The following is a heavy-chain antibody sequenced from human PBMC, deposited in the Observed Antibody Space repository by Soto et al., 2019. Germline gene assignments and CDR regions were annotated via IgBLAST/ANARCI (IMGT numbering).Heavy chain of an antibody. V-gene: IGHV1-18*01. CDR3: ARDRPRLAQQLNGVS. CDR2: ISAYNGAT. Sequence: QIQLVQSGAEVKKPGASVRVSCKASGYTFSDHGFSWVRQGPGQGLEWLGWISAYNGATDYAQKFQGRGTLTTDTSTSTAYMDLRSLRSDDTAVDYCARDRPRLAQQLNGVSWGQGTLVTVSS. CDR1: GYTFSDHG. D-gene: IGHD2-8*01. J-gene: IGHJ5*02.